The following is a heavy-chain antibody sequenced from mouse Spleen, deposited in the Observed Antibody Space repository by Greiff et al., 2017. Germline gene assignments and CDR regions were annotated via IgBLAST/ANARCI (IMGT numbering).Heavy chain of an antibody. D-gene: IGHD2-10*02. Sequence: EVMLVESGGGLVKPGGSLKLSCAASGFTFSDYYMYWVRQTPEKRLEWVATISDGGSYTYYPDSVKGRFTISRDNAKNNLYLQMSSLKSEDTAMYYCARGLGYGNWGFAYWGQGTLVTVSA. CDR2: ISDGGSYT. CDR3: ARGLGYGNWGFAY. V-gene: IGHV5-4*02. CDR1: GFTFSDYY. J-gene: IGHJ3*01.